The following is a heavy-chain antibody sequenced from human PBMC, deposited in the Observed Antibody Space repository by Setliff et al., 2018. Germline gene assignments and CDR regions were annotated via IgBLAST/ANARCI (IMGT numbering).Heavy chain of an antibody. V-gene: IGHV4-4*07. D-gene: IGHD6-19*01. Sequence: SETLSLTCTVSGGSISSYYWSWIRQPAGKGLEWIGHIYIGGSANYNPSLKSRVTMSIDTSKNQFSLKLNSVTAADMAVYYCAREQWLGPPGYYYMDVWAKGTTFTVSS. J-gene: IGHJ6*03. CDR3: AREQWLGPPGYYYMDV. CDR1: GGSISSYY. CDR2: IYIGGSA.